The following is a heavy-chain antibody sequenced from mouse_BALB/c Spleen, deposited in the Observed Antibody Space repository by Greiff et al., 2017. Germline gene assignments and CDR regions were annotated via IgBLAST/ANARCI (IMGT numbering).Heavy chain of an antibody. Sequence: EVQLQESGPELVKPGASVKISCKASGYTFTDYNMHWVKQSHGKSLEWIGYIYPYNGGTGYNQKFKSKATLTVDNSSSTAYMELRSLTSEDSAVYYCARDYYGSSYDGFAYWGQGTLVTVSA. J-gene: IGHJ3*01. D-gene: IGHD1-1*01. V-gene: IGHV1S29*02. CDR3: ARDYYGSSYDGFAY. CDR2: IYPYNGGT. CDR1: GYTFTDYN.